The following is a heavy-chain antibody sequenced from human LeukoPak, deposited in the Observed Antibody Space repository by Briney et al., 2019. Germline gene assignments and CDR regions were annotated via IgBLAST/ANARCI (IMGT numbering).Heavy chain of an antibody. CDR3: ATKQWLAPPPDS. J-gene: IGHJ4*02. CDR1: GFTFSKYW. CDR2: INTDGTVT. D-gene: IGHD6-19*01. V-gene: IGHV3-74*01. Sequence: GGSLRLSCAAAGFTFSKYWMLWVRQAPGKGLENVSRINTDGTVTTYADSVKGRFTVSRDNADNTMFLQMNSVRDEDTAVYYCATKQWLAPPPDSWGQGTPVTVSS.